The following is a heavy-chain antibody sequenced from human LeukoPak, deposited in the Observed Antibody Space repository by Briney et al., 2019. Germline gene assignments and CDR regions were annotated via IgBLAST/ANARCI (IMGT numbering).Heavy chain of an antibody. D-gene: IGHD6-19*01. J-gene: IGHJ5*02. V-gene: IGHV3-21*01. Sequence: GGSLRLSCAASGFTFSSYSMNWVRQAPGKGLEWVSSISSSSSYIYYADSVKGRFTISRDNAKNSLYLQMNSLRAEDTAVYYCARDFLGGVAVARNWFDAWGQGTLVTVSS. CDR2: ISSSSSYI. CDR1: GFTFSSYS. CDR3: ARDFLGGVAVARNWFDA.